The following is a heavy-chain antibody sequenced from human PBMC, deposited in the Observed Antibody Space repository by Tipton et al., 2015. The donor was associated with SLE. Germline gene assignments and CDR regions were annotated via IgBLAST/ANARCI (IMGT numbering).Heavy chain of an antibody. CDR3: VRDSDWNVGY. Sequence: SLRLSCAASGFTFSNYGMHWVRQAPGKGLEWVAFIRHDRSNKNYADSVKGRFTISRDNSKNTLYLQMNSLRAEDTAVYYCVRDSDWNVGYWGQGTLVTVSS. J-gene: IGHJ4*02. D-gene: IGHD1-1*01. CDR2: IRHDRSNK. CDR1: GFTFSNYG. V-gene: IGHV3-30*02.